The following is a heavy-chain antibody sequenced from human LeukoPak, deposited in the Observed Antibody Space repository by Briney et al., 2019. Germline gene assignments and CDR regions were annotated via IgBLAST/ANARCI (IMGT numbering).Heavy chain of an antibody. J-gene: IGHJ4*02. CDR1: GFTFSSYV. CDR2: IRSTANGYAT. Sequence: GGSLRLSCAASGFTFSSYVMHWVRQASGKGLGWVGRIRSTANGYATAYAASVKGRFTISRDDSKNTAYLQMDSLKPEDTAVYYCTGNYYGSGSYADFDYWGQGTLVTVSS. CDR3: TGNYYGSGSYADFDY. V-gene: IGHV3-73*01. D-gene: IGHD3-10*01.